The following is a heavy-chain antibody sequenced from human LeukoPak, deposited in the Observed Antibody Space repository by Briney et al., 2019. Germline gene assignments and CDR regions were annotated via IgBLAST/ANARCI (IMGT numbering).Heavy chain of an antibody. J-gene: IGHJ4*02. D-gene: IGHD2-15*01. Sequence: GGSLRLSCVGAGYTFSNYAMTWVRQAPGKGLGWVSGISGSGDRTYYADSVKGRFTISRDNSKNTLYLQMNSLTDDDSAVYYCAKDRRPVARRQDIWDYWGQGTLVTVSS. CDR2: ISGSGDRT. CDR1: GYTFSNYA. V-gene: IGHV3-23*01. CDR3: AKDRRPVARRQDIWDY.